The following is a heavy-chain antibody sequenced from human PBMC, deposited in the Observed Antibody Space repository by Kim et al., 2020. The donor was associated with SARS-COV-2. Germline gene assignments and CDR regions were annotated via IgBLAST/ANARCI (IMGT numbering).Heavy chain of an antibody. J-gene: IGHJ4*02. Sequence: YADSVKGRFTIARDNAKNSLYLQMNSLRAEDTAVYYCARAMSGIAVGDYYWGQGTLVTVSS. CDR3: ARAMSGIAVGDYY. V-gene: IGHV3-21*01. D-gene: IGHD6-19*01.